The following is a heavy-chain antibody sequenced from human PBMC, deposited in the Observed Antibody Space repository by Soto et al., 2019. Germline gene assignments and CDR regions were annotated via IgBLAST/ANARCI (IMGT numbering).Heavy chain of an antibody. D-gene: IGHD5-18*01. Sequence: QVQLVQSGAEVKKPGSSVKVSCKASGGTFSSYAISWVRQAPGQGLEWMGGIIPIFGTANYAQKFQGRVTITADDSTSPAYMELSSLGSEDTAVYYWARGLRGYSYGPDFDYWGQGTLFTVSS. V-gene: IGHV1-69*01. CDR1: GGTFSSYA. CDR3: ARGLRGYSYGPDFDY. CDR2: IIPIFGTA. J-gene: IGHJ4*02.